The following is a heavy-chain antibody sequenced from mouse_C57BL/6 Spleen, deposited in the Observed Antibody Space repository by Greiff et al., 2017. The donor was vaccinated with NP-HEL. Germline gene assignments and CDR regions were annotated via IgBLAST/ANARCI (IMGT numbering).Heavy chain of an antibody. V-gene: IGHV5-6*01. CDR1: GFTFSSYG. J-gene: IGHJ2*01. CDR3: ARHTSQLSYFDY. D-gene: IGHD2-12*01. Sequence: EVHLVESGGDLVKPGGSLKLSCAASGFTFSSYGMSWVRQTPDKRLEWVATISSGGSYTYYPDSVKGRFTISRDNAKNTLYLQMSSLKSEDTAMYYCARHTSQLSYFDYWGQGTTLTVSS. CDR2: ISSGGSYT.